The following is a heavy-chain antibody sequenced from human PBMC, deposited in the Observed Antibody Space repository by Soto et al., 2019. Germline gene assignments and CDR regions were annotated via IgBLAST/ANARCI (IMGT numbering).Heavy chain of an antibody. CDR3: ANRFTNLDPLNFDY. CDR1: GFTFSNYA. D-gene: IGHD2-2*01. CDR2: ISGTGSNT. J-gene: IGHJ4*02. Sequence: PGGSLRLSCAASGFTFSNYAMTWLRQTPGKGLAWVTTISGTGSNTYYADSVKGRFTISRDNSQNMVFLQMNSLRAEDTAVYYCANRFTNLDPLNFDYWGQGTLVTVSS. V-gene: IGHV3-23*01.